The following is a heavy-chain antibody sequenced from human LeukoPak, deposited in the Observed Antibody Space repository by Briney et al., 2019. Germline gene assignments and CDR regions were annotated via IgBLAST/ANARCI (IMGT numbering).Heavy chain of an antibody. CDR2: ISSSSSYI. J-gene: IGHJ6*02. CDR1: GFTFSSYS. CDR3: ARADYYSSGTYWGSDHYYYRMDV. Sequence: GGSLRLSCAASGFTFSSYSMNWVRQAPGKGLEWVSSISSSSSYIYYADSVKGRFTISRDNAKNSLYLQMNSLRAEDTAVYYCARADYYSSGTYWGSDHYYYRMDVWGQGTTVTVSS. D-gene: IGHD3-10*01. V-gene: IGHV3-21*01.